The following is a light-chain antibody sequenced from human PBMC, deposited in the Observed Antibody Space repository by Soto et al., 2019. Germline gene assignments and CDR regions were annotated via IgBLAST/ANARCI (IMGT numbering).Light chain of an antibody. CDR3: QQANNCPLFT. J-gene: IGKJ3*01. Sequence: DIQMTQSPSSVSASVGDRVTITCRAIQGISSWLAWYQQKPGKAPKLLIYAASTLQSGVPSRFSSSGAGTDFSLTISSLQPDDFATYYCQQANNCPLFTFGPGTKVEIK. CDR1: QGISSW. CDR2: AAS. V-gene: IGKV1-12*01.